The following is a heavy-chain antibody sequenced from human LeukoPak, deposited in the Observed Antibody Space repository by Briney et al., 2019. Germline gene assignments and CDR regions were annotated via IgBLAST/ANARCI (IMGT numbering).Heavy chain of an antibody. D-gene: IGHD3-10*01. Sequence: GGSLRLSCAASGFSFSSYWMSWVRQAPGKGLEWVANIKQDGSEKYYVDSVKGRFTISRDNAKNSLYLQMNSLRAEDTAVYYCARDGFMGTNDYWGQGTLVTVSS. CDR3: ARDGFMGTNDY. CDR1: GFSFSSYW. V-gene: IGHV3-7*01. CDR2: IKQDGSEK. J-gene: IGHJ4*02.